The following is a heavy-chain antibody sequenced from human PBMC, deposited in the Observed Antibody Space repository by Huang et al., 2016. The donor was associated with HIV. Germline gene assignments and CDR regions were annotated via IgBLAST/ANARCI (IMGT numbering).Heavy chain of an antibody. J-gene: IGHJ4*02. V-gene: IGHV1-2*02. CDR3: ARDWSFGSSTSPAD. CDR2: INPKRGGT. Sequence: QVQLVQSGAEVKNPGASVRVSCKASGYTFTDSNIHWVRQAPGKGLEWMGWINPKRGGTIYAQRFQGRVTITRDTTISTVHMDLRRIQSDDTAVYFCARDWSFGSSTSPADWGQGTLVTVSS. CDR1: GYTFTDSN. D-gene: IGHD6-6*01.